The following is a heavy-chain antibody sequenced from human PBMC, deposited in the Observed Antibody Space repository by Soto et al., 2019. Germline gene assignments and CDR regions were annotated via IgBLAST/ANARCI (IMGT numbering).Heavy chain of an antibody. V-gene: IGHV2-5*02. J-gene: IGHJ4*02. CDR3: AHRPWTGPKTYFDY. Sequence: QITLKESTPTLVKPTQTLTLTCTFSGFSLSTSGVGVGWIRQPPGKALEWLALIYWDDDRRYSPSLKSRLTNAKDVSKNQEILTMTYIGAVDTAPYCSAHRPWTGPKTYFDYLGQGTLVTVSS. D-gene: IGHD3-3*01. CDR1: GFSLSTSGVG. CDR2: IYWDDDR.